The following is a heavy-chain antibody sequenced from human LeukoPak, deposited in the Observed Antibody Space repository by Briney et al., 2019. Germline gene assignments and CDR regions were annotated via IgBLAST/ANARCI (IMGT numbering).Heavy chain of an antibody. CDR1: GYTFTRYG. Sequence: ASVKVSCKASGYTFTRYGISWVRQAPGQGLEWMGWMNPNSGNTGYAQKFQGRVTITRNTSISTAYMELSSLRSEDTAVYYCARNSGYDSHFDYWGQGTLVTVSS. V-gene: IGHV1-8*03. CDR2: MNPNSGNT. CDR3: ARNSGYDSHFDY. D-gene: IGHD5-12*01. J-gene: IGHJ4*02.